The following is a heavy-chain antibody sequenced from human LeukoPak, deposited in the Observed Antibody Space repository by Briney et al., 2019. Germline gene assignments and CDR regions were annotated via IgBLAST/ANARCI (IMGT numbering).Heavy chain of an antibody. Sequence: GKSLRLSCAASGFTFSSYGMHWVRQAPGKGLEWVAVISYDENHKYYADPVKGRFTISRDNSENTLYLQMNSLRAEDTAVYYCAKGGSGFFDYWGQGTLVTVSS. V-gene: IGHV3-30*18. CDR3: AKGGSGFFDY. CDR2: ISYDENHK. CDR1: GFTFSSYG. D-gene: IGHD6-19*01. J-gene: IGHJ4*02.